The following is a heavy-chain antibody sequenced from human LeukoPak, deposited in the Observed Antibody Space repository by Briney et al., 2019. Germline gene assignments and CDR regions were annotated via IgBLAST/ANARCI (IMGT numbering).Heavy chain of an antibody. CDR2: ISAYNGNT. CDR1: GYTFTSYG. D-gene: IGHD3-10*01. Sequence: ASVKVSCKASGYTFTSYGISWVRQAPGQGLEWMGWISAYNGNTNYAQKLQGRVTMTTDTSTSTAYMELRSLRSDDTAVYYCARMDATVRGLIYYYYGMDVWGQGTTVTVSS. V-gene: IGHV1-18*01. CDR3: ARMDATVRGLIYYYYGMDV. J-gene: IGHJ6*02.